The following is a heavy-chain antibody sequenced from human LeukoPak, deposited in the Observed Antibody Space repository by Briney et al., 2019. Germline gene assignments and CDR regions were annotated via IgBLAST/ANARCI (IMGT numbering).Heavy chain of an antibody. CDR2: INHSRST. Sequence: SETLSLTCAVYGGSFSGHYWSWIRQPPGKGLEWIGEINHSRSTNDNPSLKRRVTIPVDTSKNQFSLKLSSVTAADTAVYYCARVLGEATAGAVAHRGLYYYYMDVWGKGTTVSVSS. J-gene: IGHJ6*03. CDR1: GGSFSGHY. D-gene: IGHD6-19*01. CDR3: ARVLGEATAGAVAHRGLYYYYMDV. V-gene: IGHV4-34*01.